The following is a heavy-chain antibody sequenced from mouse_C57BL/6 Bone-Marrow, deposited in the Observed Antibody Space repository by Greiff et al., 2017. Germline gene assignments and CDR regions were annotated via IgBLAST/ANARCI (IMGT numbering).Heavy chain of an antibody. CDR3: ARMGYGDYYRGFFAY. CDR1: GYTFTSYW. CDR2: IHPNSGST. Sequence: VQLQQPGAELVKPGASVTLSCKASGYTFTSYWMHWVKQRPGQGLEWIGMIHPNSGSTNYNEKFKSKATLTVDKSSSTAYMQLSSLTSEDSAVYDCARMGYGDYYRGFFAYWGQGTLVTVSA. D-gene: IGHD2-3*01. J-gene: IGHJ3*01. V-gene: IGHV1-64*01.